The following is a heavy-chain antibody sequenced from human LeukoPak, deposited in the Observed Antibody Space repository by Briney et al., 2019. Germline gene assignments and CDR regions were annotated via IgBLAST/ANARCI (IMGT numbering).Heavy chain of an antibody. Sequence: ASVKVSCKVSGYTLTELSMHWVRQAPGKGLEWMGGFDPEDGETIYAQKFQGRVTMTEGTSTDTAYMELSSLRSEDTAVYYCATESGSYRFDYWGQGTLVTVSS. V-gene: IGHV1-24*01. CDR2: FDPEDGET. D-gene: IGHD1-26*01. CDR1: GYTLTELS. J-gene: IGHJ4*02. CDR3: ATESGSYRFDY.